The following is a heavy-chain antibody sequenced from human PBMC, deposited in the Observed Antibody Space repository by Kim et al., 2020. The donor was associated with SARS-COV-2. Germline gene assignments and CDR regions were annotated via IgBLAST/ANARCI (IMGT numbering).Heavy chain of an antibody. CDR2: INPSGGST. CDR1: GYTFTSYY. Sequence: ASVKVSCKASGYTFTSYYMHWVRQAPGQGLEWMGIINPSGGSTSYAQKFQGRVTMTRDTSTSTVYMELSSLRSEDTAVYYCARGYCSSGCRLYYYYGMDVWGQGTTVTVSS. D-gene: IGHD6-19*01. J-gene: IGHJ6*02. CDR3: ARGYCSSGCRLYYYYGMDV. V-gene: IGHV1-46*01.